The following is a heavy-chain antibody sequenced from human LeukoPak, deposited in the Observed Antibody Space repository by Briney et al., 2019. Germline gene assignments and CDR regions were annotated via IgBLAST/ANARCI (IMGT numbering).Heavy chain of an antibody. CDR3: ARQGQQLDLHFGY. J-gene: IGHJ4*02. Sequence: GESLKISCXGSGYSFTSYWIGWVRQMTGKGLEWMRIIYPGDSDTRYSPSFQGQVTISADKSISTAYLQWSSLKASDTAMYYCARQGQQLDLHFGYWGQGTLVTVSS. CDR2: IYPGDSDT. V-gene: IGHV5-51*01. CDR1: GYSFTSYW. D-gene: IGHD6-13*01.